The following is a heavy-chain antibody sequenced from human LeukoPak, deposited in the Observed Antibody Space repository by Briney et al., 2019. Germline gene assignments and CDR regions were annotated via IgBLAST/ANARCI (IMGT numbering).Heavy chain of an antibody. V-gene: IGHV3-23*01. D-gene: IGHD5-24*01. CDR3: AQLLGTATTYDS. CDR2: ISGSGGAT. Sequence: PGGSLRLSCAASGFTFSSFAMSWVRQATGKGLEWVSSISGSGGATYYADSVKGRFTISRDNSKNTLYLQMNSLGAEDSAVYYCAQLLGTATTYDSWGQGTRVTVSS. CDR1: GFTFSSFA. J-gene: IGHJ5*01.